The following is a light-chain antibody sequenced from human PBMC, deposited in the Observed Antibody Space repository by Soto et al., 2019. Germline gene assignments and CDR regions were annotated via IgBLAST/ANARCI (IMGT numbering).Light chain of an antibody. Sequence: QSVLTQPRSVSGSPGQSVTISCTGTSSDVGGYTYVSWYQQHPGKAPKLLIYDVNKRPSGVPDRFSGSKSGNTASLTISGLQTEDETDYYCCSYAGSYTFLVFGGGTKVTVL. J-gene: IGLJ3*02. CDR3: CSYAGSYTFLV. V-gene: IGLV2-11*01. CDR2: DVN. CDR1: SSDVGGYTY.